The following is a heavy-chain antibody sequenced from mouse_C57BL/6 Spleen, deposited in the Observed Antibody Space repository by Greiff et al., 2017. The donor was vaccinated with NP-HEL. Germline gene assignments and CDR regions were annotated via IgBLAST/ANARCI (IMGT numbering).Heavy chain of an antibody. D-gene: IGHD2-1*01. CDR2: IRNKANGYTT. CDR3: ARYLQWYPFDY. CDR1: GFTFTDYY. Sequence: EVMLVESGGGLVQPGGSLSLSCAASGFTFTDYYMSWVRQPPGKALEWLGFIRNKANGYTTEYSASVKGRFTISRDNSQSILYLQMNALRAEDSATYYCARYLQWYPFDYWGQGTTLTVSS. J-gene: IGHJ2*01. V-gene: IGHV7-3*01.